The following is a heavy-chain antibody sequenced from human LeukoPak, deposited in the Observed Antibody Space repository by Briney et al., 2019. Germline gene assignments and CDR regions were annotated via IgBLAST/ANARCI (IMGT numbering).Heavy chain of an antibody. CDR3: ARITMVRGVIVIFDF. D-gene: IGHD3-10*01. CDR1: GFSLSSSEMC. CDR2: IDWDDDK. Sequence: SGPALVKPTQTLTLTCTFSGFSLSSSEMCASWIRQPPGKALEWLARIDWDDDKYYTTSLRSRLTISKDTSKNQVVLTMTNMDPADTATYYCARITMVRGVIVIFDFWGQGTLVTVST. J-gene: IGHJ4*02. V-gene: IGHV2-70*11.